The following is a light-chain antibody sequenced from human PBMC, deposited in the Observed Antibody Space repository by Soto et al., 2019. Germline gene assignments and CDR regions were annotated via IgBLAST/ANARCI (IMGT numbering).Light chain of an antibody. Sequence: DIVMTQSPDSLSVSLGERATINCKSSQTVFHTSYNKDFLAWYQQKAGQPPKLLSYCASTRESGVPARFSGGGSGTDFSLTISSLQPEDVAVYYCQQYYSSGTFGQGTRLEIK. V-gene: IGKV4-1*01. CDR2: CAS. J-gene: IGKJ5*01. CDR1: QTVFHTSYNKDF. CDR3: QQYYSSGT.